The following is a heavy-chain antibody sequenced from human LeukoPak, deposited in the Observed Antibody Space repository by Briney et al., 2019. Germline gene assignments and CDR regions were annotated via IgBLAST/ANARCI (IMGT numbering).Heavy chain of an antibody. CDR3: ARDKEYPELDY. CDR2: ISSSGSTI. J-gene: IGHJ4*02. Sequence: PGGSLRLSCAASGVTFSSYEMNWVRQAPGKGLEWVSYISSSGSTIYYADSVKGRFTISRDNAKNSLYLQMNSLRAEDTAVYYCARDKEYPELDYWGQGTLVTVSS. D-gene: IGHD2/OR15-2a*01. V-gene: IGHV3-48*03. CDR1: GVTFSSYE.